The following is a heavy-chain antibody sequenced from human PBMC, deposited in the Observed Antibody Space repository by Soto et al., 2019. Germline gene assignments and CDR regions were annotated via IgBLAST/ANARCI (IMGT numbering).Heavy chain of an antibody. J-gene: IGHJ5*02. D-gene: IGHD6-6*01. CDR2: ISAGGGTT. V-gene: IGHV3-23*01. CDR1: GDTFSSNA. CDR3: AKDIRSIWTKNWFDP. Sequence: PGGSLRLSCAASGDTFSSNAMSWIRQAPGKGLEWDSAISAGGGTTSYSDSVKGRFTISRDNSKNTLYLQMNTLKAEDTAVYYCAKDIRSIWTKNWFDPWGQGTLVTVSS.